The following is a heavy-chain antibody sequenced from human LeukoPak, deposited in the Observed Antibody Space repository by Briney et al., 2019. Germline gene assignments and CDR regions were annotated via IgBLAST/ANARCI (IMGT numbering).Heavy chain of an antibody. CDR3: ARRRSMVLGSFDP. Sequence: PSETLPLTCTVSGGSISSYYWSWIRQPPGKGLEWIGYLYYSGSTNYNPSLRSRVTISVDTSKNQFSLKLSSVTAADTAVYYCARRRSMVLGSFDPWGEGTLV. CDR2: LYYSGST. D-gene: IGHD3-10*01. J-gene: IGHJ5*02. CDR1: GGSISSYY. V-gene: IGHV4-59*08.